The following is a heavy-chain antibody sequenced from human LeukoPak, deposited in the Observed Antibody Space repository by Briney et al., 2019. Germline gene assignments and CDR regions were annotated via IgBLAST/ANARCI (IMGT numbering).Heavy chain of an antibody. Sequence: PGGSLRLYCAASGFTFSSCAMSWVRQAPGKGLEWVSTIIDSGNSIYYADSAEGRFTISRDNSKNTLYLQMNSLRAGDTAVYYCAKDPIFSGSYGVFDYWGLGTLVTVSS. J-gene: IGHJ4*02. D-gene: IGHD1-26*01. V-gene: IGHV3-23*01. CDR3: AKDPIFSGSYGVFDY. CDR1: GFTFSSCA. CDR2: IIDSGNSI.